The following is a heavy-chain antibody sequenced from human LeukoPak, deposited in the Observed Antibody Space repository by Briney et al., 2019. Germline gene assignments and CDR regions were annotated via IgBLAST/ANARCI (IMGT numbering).Heavy chain of an antibody. J-gene: IGHJ4*02. V-gene: IGHV4-34*01. CDR3: ARHVQCSSTSCSDY. D-gene: IGHD2-2*01. CDR2: INHSGST. Sequence: PSETLSPTCAVYGGSFSGYYWSWIRQPPGKGLEWIGEINHSGSTNYNPSLKSRVTISVDTSKNQFSLKLSSVTAADTAVYYCARHVQCSSTSCSDYWGQGTLVTVSS. CDR1: GGSFSGYY.